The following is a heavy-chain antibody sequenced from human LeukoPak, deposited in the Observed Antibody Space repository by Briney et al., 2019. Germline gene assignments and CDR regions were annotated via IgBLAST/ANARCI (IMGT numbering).Heavy chain of an antibody. V-gene: IGHV1-69*04. CDR3: ARDNVDTAMVLYYYGMDG. Sequence: GASVKLSCKASVGTFSSCAISWVRQAPGHGLEWMGRIIPILGIANYAQKFQGRVTITADNSASTAYMELSSLRSEDTAVYCCARDNVDTAMVLYYYGMDGWGQGTTVTVSS. CDR1: VGTFSSCA. J-gene: IGHJ6*02. CDR2: IIPILGIA. D-gene: IGHD5-18*01.